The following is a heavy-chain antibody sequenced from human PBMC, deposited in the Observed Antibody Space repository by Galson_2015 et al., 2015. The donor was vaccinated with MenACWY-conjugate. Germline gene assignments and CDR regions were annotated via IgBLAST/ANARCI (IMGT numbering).Heavy chain of an antibody. V-gene: IGHV3-11*06. J-gene: IGHJ4*02. CDR1: GFTFSDYY. CDR3: ARMGAVAGTGFDY. CDR2: ISSSSSYT. Sequence: SLRLSCAASGFTFSDYYMSWIRQAPGKGLEWVSYISSSSSYTNYADSVKGRFTISRDNAKNSLYLQMNSLRAEDTAVYYCARMGAVAGTGFDYWGQGTLVTVSS. D-gene: IGHD6-19*01.